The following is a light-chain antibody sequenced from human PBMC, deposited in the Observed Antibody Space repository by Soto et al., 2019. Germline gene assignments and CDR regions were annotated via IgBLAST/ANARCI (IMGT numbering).Light chain of an antibody. CDR2: GAS. Sequence: EIVMTQSPATLSVSPGERATLSCRASQSVAGNLAWYQHKPGQAPRLLIYGASTRATGIPARFSGSGSGTEFTRTISSLQSEDFAVYYCQQYNNWPPWTFGQGTKVEIK. V-gene: IGKV3-15*01. CDR1: QSVAGN. J-gene: IGKJ1*01. CDR3: QQYNNWPPWT.